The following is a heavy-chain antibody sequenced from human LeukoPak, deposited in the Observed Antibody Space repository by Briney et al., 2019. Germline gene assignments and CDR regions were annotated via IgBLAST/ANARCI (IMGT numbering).Heavy chain of an antibody. V-gene: IGHV1-8*01. CDR2: MNPNSGNT. D-gene: IGHD3-10*01. CDR3: ARDRRDLYGENDAFDI. Sequence: ASVKVSCKASGYTFTSYDINWVRQATGQGLEWMGWMNPNSGNTGYAQKFQGRVTMTRNTSISTAYMELSSLRSEDTAVYYCARDRRDLYGENDAFDIWGQGTVVTVSS. CDR1: GYTFTSYD. J-gene: IGHJ3*02.